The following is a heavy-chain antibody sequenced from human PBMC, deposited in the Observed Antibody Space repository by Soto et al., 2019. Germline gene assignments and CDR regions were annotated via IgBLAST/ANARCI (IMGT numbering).Heavy chain of an antibody. CDR1: GGSFSGYY. Sequence: SETLSLTCAVYGGSFSGYYWSWICQPPGKGLEWIGEINHSGSTNYNPSLKSRVTISVDTSKNQFSLKLSSVTAADTAVYYCARALCYDYVWACRGYFDYWGQGTLVTV. J-gene: IGHJ4*02. V-gene: IGHV4-34*01. CDR2: INHSGST. D-gene: IGHD3-16*01. CDR3: ARALCYDYVWACRGYFDY.